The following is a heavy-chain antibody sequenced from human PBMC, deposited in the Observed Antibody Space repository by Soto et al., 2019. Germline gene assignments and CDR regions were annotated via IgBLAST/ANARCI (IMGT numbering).Heavy chain of an antibody. CDR2: INWNGDST. Sequence: EVQLVESGGGVVRPGGTLRLSCAAAGFTFKDHGMNWVRQAPGKGLEWVSHINWNGDSTGYADSVKGRFTISRDDAKNSLSLQMNSLSAEDTALYVSARDRDWGLDYWGQGTLVTVSS. CDR1: GFTFKDHG. CDR3: ARDRDWGLDY. V-gene: IGHV3-20*01. D-gene: IGHD7-27*01. J-gene: IGHJ4*02.